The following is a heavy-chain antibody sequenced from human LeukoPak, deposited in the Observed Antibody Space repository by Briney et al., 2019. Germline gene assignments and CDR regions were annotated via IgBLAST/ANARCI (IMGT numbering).Heavy chain of an antibody. CDR3: ASEQTYYFSLGV. V-gene: IGHV3-73*01. J-gene: IGHJ6*02. Sequence: GGSLKLSCAASGFTFSGSAMHWVRLAPGKGLEWVGRIRSKPNKYATGFAASVKGRFTISRDDSKNMAYLQMNSLKIEDTAVYFCASEQTYYFSLGVWGQGTTVTVAS. CDR1: GFTFSGSA. D-gene: IGHD1/OR15-1a*01. CDR2: IRSKPNKYAT.